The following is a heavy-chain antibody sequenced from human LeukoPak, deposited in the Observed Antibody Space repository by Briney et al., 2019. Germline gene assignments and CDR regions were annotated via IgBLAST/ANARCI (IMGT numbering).Heavy chain of an antibody. CDR3: ASSLYSSRLSRAHYYYYGMDV. D-gene: IGHD6-13*01. J-gene: IGHJ6*02. CDR2: IYYSGST. CDR1: GGFISSYY. Sequence: SETLSLTCTVSGGFISSYYWSWVRQPPGKGLEWIRYIYYSGSTNYNPSLKSRVTISVDTSKNQFSLKLSSVTAADTAVYYCASSLYSSRLSRAHYYYYGMDVWGQGTTVTVSS. V-gene: IGHV4-59*01.